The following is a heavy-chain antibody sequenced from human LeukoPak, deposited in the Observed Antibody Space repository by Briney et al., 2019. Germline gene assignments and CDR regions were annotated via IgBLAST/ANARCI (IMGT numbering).Heavy chain of an antibody. CDR3: ARGYYDSSGYLYWYFDL. V-gene: IGHV4-4*07. CDR2: IYTSGST. J-gene: IGHJ2*01. D-gene: IGHD3-22*01. Sequence: SETLSLTCTVSGGSISSYYWSWIRQPAGKGLEWIRRIYTSGSTNYNPSLKSRVTMSVDTSKNQFSLKLSSVTAADTAVYYCARGYYDSSGYLYWYFDLWGRGTLVTVSS. CDR1: GGSISSYY.